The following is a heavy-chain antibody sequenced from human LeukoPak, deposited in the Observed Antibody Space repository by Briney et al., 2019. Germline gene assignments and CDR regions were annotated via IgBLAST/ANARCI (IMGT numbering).Heavy chain of an antibody. CDR2: IYYSGST. J-gene: IGHJ4*02. Sequence: SETLSLTCTVSGGSISSSSYYWGWNRQPPGKGLEWIGSIYYSGSTYYNPSLKSRVTISVDTSKNQFSLKQNSVTAADTAVYYCARQSYSSGWDEWKYYFDYWGQGTLVTVSS. D-gene: IGHD6-19*01. CDR1: GGSISSSSYY. V-gene: IGHV4-39*01. CDR3: ARQSYSSGWDEWKYYFDY.